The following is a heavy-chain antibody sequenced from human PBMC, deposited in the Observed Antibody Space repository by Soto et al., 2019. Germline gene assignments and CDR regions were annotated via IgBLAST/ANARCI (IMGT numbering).Heavy chain of an antibody. J-gene: IGHJ4*02. Sequence: GASVKVSCKASGGTFSSYTISWVRQAPGQGLEWMGRIIPILGIANYAQKFQGRVTITADKSTSTAYMELSSLRSEDTAVYYCASWWGGIDCSGGSCPPRRGDFDYWGQGTLVTVSS. V-gene: IGHV1-69*02. CDR1: GGTFSSYT. CDR2: IIPILGIA. CDR3: ASWWGGIDCSGGSCPPRRGDFDY. D-gene: IGHD2-15*01.